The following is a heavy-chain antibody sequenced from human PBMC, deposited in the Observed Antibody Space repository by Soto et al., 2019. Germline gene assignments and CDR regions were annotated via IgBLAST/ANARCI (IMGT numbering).Heavy chain of an antibody. CDR2: IFSNDEK. Sequence: SNARMGVGWIRQPPGKALEWLAHIFSNDEKSYSTSLKSRLTISKDTSKSQVVLTMTNMDPVDTATYYCARILAPHHYDYWGQGTLVTVSS. V-gene: IGHV2-26*01. CDR1: SNARMG. CDR3: ARILAPHHYDY. J-gene: IGHJ4*02.